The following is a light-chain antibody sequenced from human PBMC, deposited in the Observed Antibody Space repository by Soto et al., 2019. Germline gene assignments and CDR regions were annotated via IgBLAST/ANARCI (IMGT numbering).Light chain of an antibody. J-gene: IGKJ4*02. CDR2: DAS. Sequence: DIQMTQYPSSLSASVGDRGTITCRASQGVGSWLAWYQQKPEKTPKSLIYDASRLQSGVPSRLSGSGSGTDFTPTNRSLQPEDCATYYGQPYNRVPPTFGGGTKVEI. CDR1: QGVGSW. V-gene: IGKV1D-16*01. CDR3: QPYNRVPPT.